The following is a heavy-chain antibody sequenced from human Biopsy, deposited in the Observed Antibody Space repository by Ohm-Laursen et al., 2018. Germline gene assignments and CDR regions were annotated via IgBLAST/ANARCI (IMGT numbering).Heavy chain of an antibody. V-gene: IGHV4-39*01. CDR2: IFYSGII. J-gene: IGHJ5*02. CDR1: GGSVSSNTNY. CDR3: ARHPTGFWFDP. Sequence: TLSLTCTVSGGSVSSNTNYWAWIRQPPGKGLEWIGSIFYSGIIYSNPSLKSRVSISEDTSKNQFSLNLNSVTAADTAVYYCARHPTGFWFDPWGQGTLVIVSS.